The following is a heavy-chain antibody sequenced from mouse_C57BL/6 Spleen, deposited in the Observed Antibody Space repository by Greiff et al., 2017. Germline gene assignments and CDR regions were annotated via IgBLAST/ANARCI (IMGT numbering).Heavy chain of an antibody. CDR2: ISDGGSYT. CDR3: ARDLTTVDAMDY. Sequence: EVKLVESGGGLVKPGGSLKLSCAASGFTFSSYAMSWVRQTPEKRLEWVATISDGGSYTYYPDNVKGRFTISRDNAKNNLYLQMSHLKSEDTAMYYCARDLTTVDAMDYWGQGTSVTVSS. D-gene: IGHD1-1*01. V-gene: IGHV5-4*01. CDR1: GFTFSSYA. J-gene: IGHJ4*01.